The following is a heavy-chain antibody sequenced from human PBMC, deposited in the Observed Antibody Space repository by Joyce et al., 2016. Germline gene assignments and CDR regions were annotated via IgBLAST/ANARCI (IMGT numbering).Heavy chain of an antibody. V-gene: IGHV4-59*01. CDR1: GGSISSFH. CDR3: ARRTTNYYYGLDV. Sequence: QVQLQESGPGLVKPSETLSLTCSLSGGSISSFHWNWIRQSPGKGLEWIGNVYYSGNTNYNPSLKTRVAISVDPSKNQCYLRLTSVTAADTAVYYCARRTTNYYYGLDVWGQGTTVTVSS. CDR2: VYYSGNT. J-gene: IGHJ6*02. D-gene: IGHD1-1*01.